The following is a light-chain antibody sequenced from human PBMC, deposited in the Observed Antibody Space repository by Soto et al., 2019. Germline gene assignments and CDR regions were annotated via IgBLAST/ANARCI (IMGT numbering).Light chain of an antibody. CDR2: GAS. CDR1: RDVDRY. Sequence: AIRMTQSPSSLSASAGQRVAIACRASRDVDRYLAWYQQKPAQASKLLIYGASTLQSGVPSRFSGGGSGTDFTLTISCLQSEDFATYYCQHYKNYPWTFGQGTKVEIK. CDR3: QHYKNYPWT. V-gene: IGKV1-8*01. J-gene: IGKJ1*01.